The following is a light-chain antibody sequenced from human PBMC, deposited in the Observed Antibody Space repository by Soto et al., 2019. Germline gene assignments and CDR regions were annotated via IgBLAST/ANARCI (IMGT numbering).Light chain of an antibody. Sequence: QSVLTQPPSVSGAPGKRVTISCTGNSSNIGAGFDVHWYQQLPGTAPQLLIYGNINRPSGVPDRVSGSKSGTSASLAITGLQAEDEADYYCHSYDSSLSGVVFGGGTKVTVL. J-gene: IGLJ2*01. CDR1: SSNIGAGFD. V-gene: IGLV1-40*01. CDR2: GNI. CDR3: HSYDSSLSGVV.